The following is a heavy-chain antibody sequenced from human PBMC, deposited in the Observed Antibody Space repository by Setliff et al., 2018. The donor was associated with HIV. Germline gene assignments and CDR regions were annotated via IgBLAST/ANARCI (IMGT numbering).Heavy chain of an antibody. V-gene: IGHV1-18*01. CDR3: ARAGYWLGYDAFDI. CDR1: GYTFSSFG. CDR2: ISAYKGNT. D-gene: IGHD2-15*01. J-gene: IGHJ3*02. Sequence: ASAKVSCKASGYTFSSFGISWVRQAPGQGLEWMGWISAYKGNTNYAQKLQGRVTMTTDASTSTAYMELRSLRSDDTAVYYCARAGYWLGYDAFDIWGQGTMVTVSS.